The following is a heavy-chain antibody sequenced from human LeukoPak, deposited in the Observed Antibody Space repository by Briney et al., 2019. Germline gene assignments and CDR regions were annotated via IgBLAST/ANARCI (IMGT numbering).Heavy chain of an antibody. CDR3: ARGPGYYGSGSYYKSFDY. J-gene: IGHJ4*02. CDR2: IHTSGST. CDR1: GGSISSYY. V-gene: IGHV4-4*07. D-gene: IGHD3-10*01. Sequence: SETLSLTCTVSGGSISSYYWSWIRQPAGKGLEWIGRIHTSGSTNYNPSLKSRVTMSVDTSKNQFSLKLSSVTAADTAVYYCARGPGYYGSGSYYKSFDYWGQGTLVTVSS.